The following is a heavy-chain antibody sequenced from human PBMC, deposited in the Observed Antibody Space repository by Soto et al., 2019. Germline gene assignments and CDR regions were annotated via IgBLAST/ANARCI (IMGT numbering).Heavy chain of an antibody. CDR1: GASVRDQY. V-gene: IGHV4-59*02. J-gene: IGHJ6*03. Sequence: QVQLQESGPRLVNPSETLSLTCTVSGASVRDQYWTWIRQPPGKRLEFIGYILSVVRTKYNPSLESRVTISVDTSKNQFALRLTSVAATDTAVYYCARTLDYGHMDVWGKGTTVTVSS. CDR3: ARTLDYGHMDV. CDR2: ILSVVRT. D-gene: IGHD3-16*01.